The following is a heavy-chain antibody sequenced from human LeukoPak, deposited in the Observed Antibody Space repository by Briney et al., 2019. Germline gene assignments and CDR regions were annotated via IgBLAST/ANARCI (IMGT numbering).Heavy chain of an antibody. CDR1: GYTFTNYG. CDR3: ARDMSTRVTPISYAFDV. J-gene: IGHJ3*01. V-gene: IGHV1-46*01. Sequence: ASMKVSCKASGYTFTNYGISWVRQAPGQGLEWMGIINPSGGSTSYAQNFQGRVTMTRDASTTTFYLELSSLRSEDTAVYFCARDMSTRVTPISYAFDVWGQGTMVIVSS. CDR2: INPSGGST. D-gene: IGHD4-23*01.